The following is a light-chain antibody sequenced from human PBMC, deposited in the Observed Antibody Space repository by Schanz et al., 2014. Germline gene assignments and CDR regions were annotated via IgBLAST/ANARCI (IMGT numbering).Light chain of an antibody. CDR3: VLYMGSGIWV. J-gene: IGLJ3*02. CDR1: SGSFSHSYS. CDR2: RTT. V-gene: IGLV8-61*01. Sequence: VTPSPSFSFSPFFPSPLTFFLSSGSFSHSYSPRWYQQPPVPAPRHLISRTTPRSSCVPDRFSGSILGNKAALTITGAQADEESDYYCVLYMGSGIWVFGGGTKVTVL.